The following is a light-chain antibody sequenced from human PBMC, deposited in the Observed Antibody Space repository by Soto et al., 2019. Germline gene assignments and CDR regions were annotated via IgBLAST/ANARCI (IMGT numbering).Light chain of an antibody. Sequence: ENVLTQSPGTLSLSPGERATLSCRASQSVSRTYLAWYQQKPVQAPRLLIYATSSRATGIPDRFSGSGSGTDLTLTISRLEPEDFAVYYCRQYGRSGTLGQGTKVDIK. CDR1: QSVSRTY. CDR2: ATS. CDR3: RQYGRSGT. V-gene: IGKV3-20*01. J-gene: IGKJ1*01.